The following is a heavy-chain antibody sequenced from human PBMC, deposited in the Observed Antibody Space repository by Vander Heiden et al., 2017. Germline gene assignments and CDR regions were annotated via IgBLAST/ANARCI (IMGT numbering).Heavy chain of an antibody. Sequence: QVQLVESGGGLVKPGGSLRLSCAASGFTFSDYYMSWIRQAPGKGLEWVAYISTTGSTIYYADSVEGRFTISRDNAKNSLYLQMNILRAEDTAVYYCARDPPTGGGYFDYWGQGTLVTVSS. V-gene: IGHV3-11*01. CDR2: ISTTGSTI. CDR3: ARDPPTGGGYFDY. CDR1: GFTFSDYY. J-gene: IGHJ4*02. D-gene: IGHD3-16*01.